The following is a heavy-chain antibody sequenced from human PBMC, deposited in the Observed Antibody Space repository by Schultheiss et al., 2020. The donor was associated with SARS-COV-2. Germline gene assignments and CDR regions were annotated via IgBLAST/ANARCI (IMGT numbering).Heavy chain of an antibody. J-gene: IGHJ4*02. V-gene: IGHV3-23*01. CDR2: INSDGSST. D-gene: IGHD2-15*01. CDR3: AKGPQGGYCSGGSCYPLYYFDY. Sequence: GGSLRLSCAASGFTFDDYGMSWVRQAPGKGLVWVSRINSDGSSTSYADSVKGRFTISRDNSKNTLYLQMNSLRAEDTAVYYCAKGPQGGYCSGGSCYPLYYFDYWGQGTLVTVSS. CDR1: GFTFDDYG.